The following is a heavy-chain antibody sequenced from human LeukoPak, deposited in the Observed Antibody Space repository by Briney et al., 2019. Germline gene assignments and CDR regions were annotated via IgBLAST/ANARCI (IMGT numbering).Heavy chain of an antibody. J-gene: IGHJ4*02. CDR3: ARELLSSSWYMALDY. CDR2: ISSSSSCI. D-gene: IGHD6-13*01. V-gene: IGHV3-21*01. Sequence: GGSLRLSCAASGFTFSSYSMNWVRQAPGKGLEWVSSISSSSSCIYYADSVKGRFTISRDNAKNSLYLQMNSLRAEDTAVYYCARELLSSSWYMALDYWGQGTLVTVSS. CDR1: GFTFSSYS.